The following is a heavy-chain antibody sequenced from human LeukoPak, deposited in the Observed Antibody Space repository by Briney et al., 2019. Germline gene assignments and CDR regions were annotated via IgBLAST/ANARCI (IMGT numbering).Heavy chain of an antibody. V-gene: IGHV3-23*01. CDR3: AKVPGVPAATTDWFDP. J-gene: IGHJ5*02. D-gene: IGHD2-2*01. Sequence: GGSLRLSCAASGFSFSGCAVNWVRQAPGEGLEWVSSIRAGGHFTYYADSVQGRFTISRDNSKNTLYLQMNSLRAEDTAVYYCAKVPGVPAATTDWFDPWGQGTLVTVSS. CDR2: IRAGGHFT. CDR1: GFSFSGCA.